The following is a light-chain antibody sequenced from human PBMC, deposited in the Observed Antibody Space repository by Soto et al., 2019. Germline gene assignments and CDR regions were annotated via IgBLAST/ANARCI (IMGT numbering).Light chain of an antibody. CDR1: SSNIGRNY. CDR2: NNN. Sequence: QSVLTQPPSASGTPGQRVTFSCSGSSSNIGRNYICWYQQFPGAAPKLLIYNNNQRPSGVPDRFSGSKSGASASLAISGLRSEDEADYYCATWDDSLRSVVFGGGTKLTVL. CDR3: ATWDDSLRSVV. V-gene: IGLV1-47*02. J-gene: IGLJ2*01.